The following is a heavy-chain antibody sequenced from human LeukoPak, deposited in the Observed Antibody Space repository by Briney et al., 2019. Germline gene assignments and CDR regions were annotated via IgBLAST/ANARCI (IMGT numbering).Heavy chain of an antibody. CDR3: AREAYCGGDCYDAFDL. Sequence: GGSLRLSCAASGFTFSSYSMNWVRQPPGRGLEWVSHIDNSSSAVYYADSVRGRFTISRDNGRYSLYLQMNSLRAEDTAMYYCAREAYCGGDCYDAFDLWGQGTMVIVSS. CDR2: IDNSSSAV. CDR1: GFTFSSYS. D-gene: IGHD2-21*02. V-gene: IGHV3-48*01. J-gene: IGHJ3*01.